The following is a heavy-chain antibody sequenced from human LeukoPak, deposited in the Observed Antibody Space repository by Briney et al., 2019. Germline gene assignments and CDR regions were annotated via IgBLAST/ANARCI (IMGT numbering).Heavy chain of an antibody. Sequence: EASVKVSCKASGYTFTSYGISWVRQAPGQGLEWMGWISAYNGNTNYAQKLQGRVTVTTDTSTSTAYMELRSLRSDDTAVYYCARDGLAAAAGTRNFDYWGQGTLVTVSS. V-gene: IGHV1-18*01. D-gene: IGHD6-13*01. CDR1: GYTFTSYG. CDR3: ARDGLAAAAGTRNFDY. CDR2: ISAYNGNT. J-gene: IGHJ4*02.